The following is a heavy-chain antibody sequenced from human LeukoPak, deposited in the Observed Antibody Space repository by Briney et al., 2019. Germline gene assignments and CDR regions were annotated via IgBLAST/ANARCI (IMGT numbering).Heavy chain of an antibody. V-gene: IGHV4-38-2*02. Sequence: PSETLSLTCTVSGYSISSGYYWGWIRQPPGKGLEWIGSIYYSGSTYYNPSLKSRVTISVDTSKNQFSLKLSSVTAADTAVYYCARIGRFAATGIDYWGQGTLVTVSS. CDR3: ARIGRFAATGIDY. CDR2: IYYSGST. D-gene: IGHD6-25*01. J-gene: IGHJ4*02. CDR1: GYSISSGYY.